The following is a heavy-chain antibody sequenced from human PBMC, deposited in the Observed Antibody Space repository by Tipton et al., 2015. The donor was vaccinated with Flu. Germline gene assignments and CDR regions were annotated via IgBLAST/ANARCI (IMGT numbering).Heavy chain of an antibody. V-gene: IGHV4-4*07. J-gene: IGHJ3*02. CDR1: GGSISSYY. D-gene: IGHD3-10*01. Sequence: TLSLTCTVSGGSISSYYWSWIRQPAGKGLEWIGRIYTSGSTNYNPSLKSRVTISVDTSKNQFSLKLSSVTAADTAVYYCARDGWGRPETAFDIWGQGTMVTVSS. CDR2: IYTSGST. CDR3: ARDGWGRPETAFDI.